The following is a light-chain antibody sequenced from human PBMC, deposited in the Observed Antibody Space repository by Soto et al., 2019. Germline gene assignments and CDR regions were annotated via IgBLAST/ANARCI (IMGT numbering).Light chain of an antibody. CDR1: SSDIGDSNF. CDR2: DVS. CDR3: SSFAGSNNFPYV. Sequence: QSVLAQPASVSGSPGQSITISCTGTSSDIGDSNFVSWYQHHPGKAPKLLIYDVSDRPSGVPDRFSGSKSGNTASLTVSGLQAEDEADYYCSSFAGSNNFPYVFGTGTKVTV. J-gene: IGLJ1*01. V-gene: IGLV2-8*01.